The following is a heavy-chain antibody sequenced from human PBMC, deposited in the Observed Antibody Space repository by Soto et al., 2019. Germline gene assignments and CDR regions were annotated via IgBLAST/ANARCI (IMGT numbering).Heavy chain of an antibody. V-gene: IGHV3-48*03. CDR1: GFTFSSYE. CDR2: ISSSGSTI. CDR3: ARAPSGNPAMGRRHHADLTMIVPRFDY. D-gene: IGHD3-22*01. J-gene: IGHJ4*02. Sequence: EVQLVESGGGLVQPGGSLRLSCAASGFTFSSYEMNWVRQAPGKGLEWVSYISSSGSTIYYADSVKGRFTISRDNAKNSLYLHMNSLRAEDTAVYYCARAPSGNPAMGRRHHADLTMIVPRFDYWGQGTLVTVSS.